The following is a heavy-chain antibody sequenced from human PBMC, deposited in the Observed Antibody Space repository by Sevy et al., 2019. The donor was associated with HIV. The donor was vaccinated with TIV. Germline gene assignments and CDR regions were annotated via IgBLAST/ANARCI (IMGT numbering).Heavy chain of an antibody. CDR3: TRWKGALAIFDY. CDR1: GFTFGDYC. Sequence: GGSLRLSCTASGFTFGDYCMSWVRQAPGKGLEWVAFLKSNAYGGTVDHAASVKGRFTISRDDSKSIAYLQMNDLNTADTGVYYCTRWKGALAIFDYWGQGALVTVSS. V-gene: IGHV3-49*04. CDR2: LKSNAYGGTV. D-gene: IGHD1-1*01. J-gene: IGHJ4*02.